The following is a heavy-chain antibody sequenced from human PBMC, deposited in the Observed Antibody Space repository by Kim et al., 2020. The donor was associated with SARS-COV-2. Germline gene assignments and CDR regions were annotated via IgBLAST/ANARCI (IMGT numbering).Heavy chain of an antibody. CDR3: ARDQHCSGGSCYSGHFDY. CDR1: GGSFSGYY. D-gene: IGHD2-15*01. V-gene: IGHV4-34*01. CDR2: INHSGST. Sequence: SETLSLTCAVYGGSFSGYYWSWIRQPPGKGLEWIGEINHSGSTNYNPSLKSRVTISVDTSKNQFSLKLSSVTAADTAVYYCARDQHCSGGSCYSGHFDYWGQETLGTVSP. J-gene: IGHJ4*02.